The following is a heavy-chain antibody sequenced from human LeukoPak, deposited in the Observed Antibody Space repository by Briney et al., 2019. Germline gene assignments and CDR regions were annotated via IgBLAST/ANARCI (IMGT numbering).Heavy chain of an antibody. CDR1: GFTFDDYA. CDR3: AKVAAAGTPHYYYGMDV. V-gene: IGHV3-9*01. J-gene: IGHJ6*02. Sequence: GGSLRLSCAASGFTFDDYAMHWVRRAPGKGLEWVSGISWNSGSIGYADSVKGRFTISRDNAKNSLYLQMNSLRAEDTALYYCAKVAAAGTPHYYYGMDVWGQGTTVTVSS. CDR2: ISWNSGSI. D-gene: IGHD6-13*01.